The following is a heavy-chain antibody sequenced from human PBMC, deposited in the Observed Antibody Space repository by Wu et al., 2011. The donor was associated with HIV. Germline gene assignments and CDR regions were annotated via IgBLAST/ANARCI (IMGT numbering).Heavy chain of an antibody. CDR1: GYNFNAYY. V-gene: IGHV1-69*01. D-gene: IGHD4-23*01. CDR2: VVPIFGTP. J-gene: IGHJ1*01. Sequence: QVRLVQSGTEVKRPGASVKVSCKASGYNFNAYYIHWVRQAPGQGFEWMGAVVPIFGTPNYAQKFQDKITITTDESTTTVYMELRSLRLEDTAVYYCALHFGGQNRWGQGTLVTVSS. CDR3: ALHFGGQNR.